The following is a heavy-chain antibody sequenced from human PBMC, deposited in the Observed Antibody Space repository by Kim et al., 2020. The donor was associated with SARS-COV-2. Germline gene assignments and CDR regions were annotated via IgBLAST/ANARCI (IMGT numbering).Heavy chain of an antibody. D-gene: IGHD3-3*01. Sequence: AQKFQGRVTITADKSTSTAYMELSSLRSEDTAVYYCARGEIFWSGYYLDYWGQGTLITVSS. V-gene: IGHV1-69*04. J-gene: IGHJ4*02. CDR3: ARGEIFWSGYYLDY.